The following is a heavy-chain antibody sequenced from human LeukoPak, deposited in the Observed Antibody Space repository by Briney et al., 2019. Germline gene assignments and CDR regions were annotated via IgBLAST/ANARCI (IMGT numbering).Heavy chain of an antibody. D-gene: IGHD3-10*01. CDR1: GGSISSGSYY. J-gene: IGHJ6*03. V-gene: IGHV4-61*02. CDR2: IYTSVST. CDR3: ARDKKDYYGSGSLTYYYYMDV. Sequence: TLSLTCTVPGGSISSGSYYWSWIRQPAGKGLEWIGRIYTSVSTNYNPSLNSRVTKSVDTSKIQFSLKLSSVTAADTAVYYCARDKKDYYGSGSLTYYYYMDVWGKGTTVTISS.